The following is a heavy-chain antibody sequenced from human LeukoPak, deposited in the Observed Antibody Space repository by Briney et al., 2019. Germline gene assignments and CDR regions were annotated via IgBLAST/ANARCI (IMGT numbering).Heavy chain of an antibody. V-gene: IGHV4-59*01. Sequence: PSETLSLTCAVSDGSISSYYWNWIRQPPGRGLEWIGNIYNSETTDYNPSLKSRVTISVNLSKKEISLKLTSVTAADTAVYYCARARRHDYEPYFDYWGQGTLVTVSS. CDR2: IYNSETT. CDR1: DGSISSYY. J-gene: IGHJ4*02. D-gene: IGHD4-17*01. CDR3: ARARRHDYEPYFDY.